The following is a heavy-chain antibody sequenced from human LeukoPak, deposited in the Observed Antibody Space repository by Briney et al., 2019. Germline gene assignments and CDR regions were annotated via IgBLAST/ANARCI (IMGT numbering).Heavy chain of an antibody. J-gene: IGHJ4*02. CDR1: GYTFTSYD. CDR2: MNPNSGNT. V-gene: IGHV1-8*01. Sequence: ASVKASCKASGYTFTSYDINWVRQATGQGLEWMGWMNPNSGNTGYAQKFQGRVTMTRNTSISTAYMELSSLRSEDTAVYYCARGRIIKYGSDYYFDYWGQGTLVTVSS. D-gene: IGHD3-10*01. CDR3: ARGRIIKYGSDYYFDY.